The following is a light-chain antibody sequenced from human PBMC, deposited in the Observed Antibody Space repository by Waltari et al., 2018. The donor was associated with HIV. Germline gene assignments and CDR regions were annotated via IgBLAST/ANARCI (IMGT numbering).Light chain of an antibody. CDR2: DVS. J-gene: IGLJ2*01. CDR3: ESYTSPSVCV. CDR1: STDGGGYNS. Sequence: QSALTQPASVSGSPGQSITISCPGSSTDGGGYNSVSWYQQHCGNAPRLMIYDVSTLPSGVSDRFSGSKSGDTASLTISGLQPEDEADYYCESYTSPSVCVFGGGTRLTVL. V-gene: IGLV2-14*03.